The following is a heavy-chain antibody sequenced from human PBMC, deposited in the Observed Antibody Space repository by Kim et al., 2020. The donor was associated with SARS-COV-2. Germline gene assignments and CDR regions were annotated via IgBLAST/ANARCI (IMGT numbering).Heavy chain of an antibody. J-gene: IGHJ6*02. D-gene: IGHD5-18*01. CDR2: IYPGDSDT. Sequence: GESLKISCKGSGYSFTSYWIGWVRQMPGKGLEWMGIIYPGDSDTRYSPSFQGQVTISADKSISTAYLQWSSLKASDTAMYYCAREMDTAMGQSRGEYYYGMDVWGQGTTVTVSS. V-gene: IGHV5-51*01. CDR3: AREMDTAMGQSRGEYYYGMDV. CDR1: GYSFTSYW.